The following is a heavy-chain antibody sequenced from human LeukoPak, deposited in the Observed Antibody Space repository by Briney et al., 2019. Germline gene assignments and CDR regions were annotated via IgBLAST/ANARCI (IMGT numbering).Heavy chain of an antibody. Sequence: PSETLSLTCTVSGGSISSSSYYWGWIRQPPGKGLEWIGSIYYSGSTYYNPSLKSRVTISVDRSKNQFSLKLSSVTAADTAVYYCARGTRRGGYFDYWGQGTLVTVSS. V-gene: IGHV4-39*07. J-gene: IGHJ4*02. D-gene: IGHD2-15*01. CDR2: IYYSGST. CDR1: GGSISSSSYY. CDR3: ARGTRRGGYFDY.